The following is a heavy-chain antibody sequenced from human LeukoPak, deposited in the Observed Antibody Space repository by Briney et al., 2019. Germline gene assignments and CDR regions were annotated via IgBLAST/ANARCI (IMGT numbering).Heavy chain of an antibody. V-gene: IGHV4-31*03. Sequence: SETLSLTCTVSGVSISSGGYYWSWIRQHPGKGLEWIGYIYYSGTTYYNPSLKSRVTISVDTSKNQLSLKLSPVTAADTAVYYCARDAGYPDGFDYWGQGTLVTVSS. CDR3: ARDAGYPDGFDY. J-gene: IGHJ4*02. D-gene: IGHD5-12*01. CDR2: IYYSGTT. CDR1: GVSISSGGYY.